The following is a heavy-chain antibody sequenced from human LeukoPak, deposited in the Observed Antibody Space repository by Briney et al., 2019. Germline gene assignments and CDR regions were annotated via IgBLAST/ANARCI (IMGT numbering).Heavy chain of an antibody. V-gene: IGHV3-74*01. CDR2: INSDGSST. Sequence: GGSLRLSCAAFGFTFSDHYMHWVRQAPGKGLVWVSRINSDGSSTSYADSVKGRFTISRDNAKNTLYLQMNSLRAEDTAVYYCARDLGQYYYDSSGYWGFDYWGQGTLVTVSS. J-gene: IGHJ4*02. D-gene: IGHD3-22*01. CDR1: GFTFSDHY. CDR3: ARDLGQYYYDSSGYWGFDY.